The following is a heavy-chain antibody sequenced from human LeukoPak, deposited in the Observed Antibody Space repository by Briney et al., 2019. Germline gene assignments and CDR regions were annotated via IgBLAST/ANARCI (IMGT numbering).Heavy chain of an antibody. CDR2: SRNRAKSYTT. Sequence: PGGALRLSYAASGFTVSSNYMSWVRQAPGKGLEWVGRSRNRAKSYTTDYAASVKGRFTISRDDSKSTLYLQMNSLETEDTAVYYCSRDATGDHWGQGTLVSVSS. V-gene: IGHV3-72*01. CDR1: GFTVSSNY. J-gene: IGHJ4*02. CDR3: SRDATGDH.